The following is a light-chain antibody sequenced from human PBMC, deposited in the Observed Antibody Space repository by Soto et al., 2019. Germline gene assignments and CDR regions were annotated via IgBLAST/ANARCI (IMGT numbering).Light chain of an antibody. CDR3: QQYNILST. Sequence: DIQMTQSPSTLAASFGDRVTITCRASQSIRYWVAWYQHKPGKAPKLLIYDASTLESGVPTRLSGSGSGTEFTLTISSLHPDDFPTYYCQQYNILSTFGQGTKVDIK. V-gene: IGKV1-5*01. CDR1: QSIRYW. CDR2: DAS. J-gene: IGKJ1*01.